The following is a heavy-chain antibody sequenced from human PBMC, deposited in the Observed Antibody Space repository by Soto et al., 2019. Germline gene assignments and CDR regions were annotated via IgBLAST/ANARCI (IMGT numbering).Heavy chain of an antibody. CDR3: ARNGYGDYPIDY. J-gene: IGHJ4*02. V-gene: IGHV2-5*02. CDR2: IYWDDYK. CDR1: GFSLSTSGVG. Sequence: QITLKESGPSLVKPTQTLTLTCTFSGFSLSTSGVGVGWFRQPPGKALEWLAVIYWDDYKHYSPSLKSRLTITKDTSKNQVVLTMTNMDPVDTATYYCARNGYGDYPIDYWGQGTLVTVSS. D-gene: IGHD4-17*01.